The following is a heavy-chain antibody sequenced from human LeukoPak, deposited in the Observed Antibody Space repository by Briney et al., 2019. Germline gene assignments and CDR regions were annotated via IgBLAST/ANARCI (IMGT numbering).Heavy chain of an antibody. J-gene: IGHJ4*02. CDR3: ARGFSDNWYIY. V-gene: IGHV4-59*08. Sequence: PSETLSLTCTVPGGSISSYYWSWIRQPPGKGLEWIGHIYYSGSANYNPSLKSRVTISVDTSKIQFSLKLSSVTAADTAVYYCARGFSDNWYIYWGQGTLVTVSS. CDR2: IYYSGSA. CDR1: GGSISSYY. D-gene: IGHD6-13*01.